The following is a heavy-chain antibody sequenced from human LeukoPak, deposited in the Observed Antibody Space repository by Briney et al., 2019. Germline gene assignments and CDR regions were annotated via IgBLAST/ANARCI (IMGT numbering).Heavy chain of an antibody. D-gene: IGHD4-11*01. V-gene: IGHV3-49*04. Sequence: GGSLRLSCTTSGFIFGDYAMSWVRQAPGKGLEWVGFIRSKAYGGTTDYAASVKGRFTISTDDSRNVAYLRMDSLKTEDTAVYYCTRESDYDYSLHWDQGTLVTVSS. CDR3: TRESDYDYSLH. CDR1: GFIFGDYA. J-gene: IGHJ4*02. CDR2: IRSKAYGGTT.